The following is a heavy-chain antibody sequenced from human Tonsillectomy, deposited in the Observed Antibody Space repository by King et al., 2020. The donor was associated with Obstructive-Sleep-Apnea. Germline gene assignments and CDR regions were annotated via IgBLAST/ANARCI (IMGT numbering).Heavy chain of an antibody. Sequence: VQLVESGGGLVKPGGSLRLSCAASGFTFSTYSMNWVRQAPGKGLEWVSSISSSSSYIYYADSVKGRFTISRDNAKNSLYLQMNSLRAEDTAVYYCARDRLGGQWLATYYYYGMDVWGQGTTVTVSS. CDR3: ARDRLGGQWLATYYYYGMDV. CDR1: GFTFSTYS. V-gene: IGHV3-21*01. D-gene: IGHD6-19*01. CDR2: ISSSSSYI. J-gene: IGHJ6*02.